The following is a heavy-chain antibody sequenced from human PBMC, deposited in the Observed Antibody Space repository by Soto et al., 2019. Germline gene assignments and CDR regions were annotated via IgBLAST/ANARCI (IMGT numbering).Heavy chain of an antibody. D-gene: IGHD4-17*01. V-gene: IGHV4-34*01. CDR2: INHSGST. Sequence: PSETLSLTCAVYGGSFSGYYWSWIRQPPGKGLEWIGEINHSGSTNYNPSLKSRVTISVDTSKNQFSLKLSSVTAADTAVYYCASSGSRTTVTTIDYWGQGTLVT. J-gene: IGHJ4*02. CDR3: ASSGSRTTVTTIDY. CDR1: GGSFSGYY.